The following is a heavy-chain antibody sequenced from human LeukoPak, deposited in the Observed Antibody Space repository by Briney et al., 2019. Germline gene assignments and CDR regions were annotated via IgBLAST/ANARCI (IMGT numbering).Heavy chain of an antibody. J-gene: IGHJ3*02. CDR3: AKDIRSSWLGDAFDI. Sequence: GGSLRLSCAASGFTFSSYGMHWVRQAPGKGLEWVAFIRYDGSNKYYADSVKGRFTTSRDNAKNSLYLQMNSLRAEDTALYYCAKDIRSSWLGDAFDIWGQGTMVTVSS. CDR1: GFTFSSYG. D-gene: IGHD6-13*01. CDR2: IRYDGSNK. V-gene: IGHV3-30*02.